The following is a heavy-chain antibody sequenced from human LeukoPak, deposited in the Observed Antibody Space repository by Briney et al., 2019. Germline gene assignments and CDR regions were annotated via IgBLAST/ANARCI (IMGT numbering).Heavy chain of an antibody. CDR1: GFTLSSYG. Sequence: PGGSLRLPCAASGFTLSSYGMHWVRQPQGEGLEWVAVISHDGSKKYSAESVKGRFTISRDNSKNTLYLQMNSLRAEDTAVYYCARANGQLWTTPDYWGQGTLVTISS. CDR2: ISHDGSKK. CDR3: ARANGQLWTTPDY. J-gene: IGHJ4*02. D-gene: IGHD5-18*01. V-gene: IGHV3-30*03.